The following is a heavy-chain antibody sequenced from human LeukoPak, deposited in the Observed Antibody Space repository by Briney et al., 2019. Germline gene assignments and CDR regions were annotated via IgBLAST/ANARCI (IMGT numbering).Heavy chain of an antibody. J-gene: IGHJ3*02. CDR3: ARATRVLLWFGENHAFDI. D-gene: IGHD3-10*01. Sequence: SETLSLTCTVSGDSISPSSYYWGWIRQPPGKGLDWIGSIYFSGSTYYNPSLKSQVTISMDTSKNQFSLKLSSVTAADTAVYYCARATRVLLWFGENHAFDIWGQGTMVTVSS. CDR2: IYFSGST. CDR1: GDSISPSSYY. V-gene: IGHV4-39*07.